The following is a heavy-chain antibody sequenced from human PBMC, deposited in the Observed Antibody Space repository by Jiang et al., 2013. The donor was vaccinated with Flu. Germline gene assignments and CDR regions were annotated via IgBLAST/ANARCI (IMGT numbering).Heavy chain of an antibody. D-gene: IGHD5-24*01. J-gene: IGHJ4*02. CDR3: AYLPMATDGLDY. V-gene: IGHV4-34*01. CDR2: INHSGXT. Sequence: KGLEWIGEINHSGXTNYNPSLKSRVTISVDTSKNQFSLKLSSVTAADTAVYYCAYLPMATDGLDYWGQGTLVTVSS.